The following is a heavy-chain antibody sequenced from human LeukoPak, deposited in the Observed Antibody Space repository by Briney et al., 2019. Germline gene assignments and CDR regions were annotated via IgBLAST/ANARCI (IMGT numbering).Heavy chain of an antibody. J-gene: IGHJ4*02. CDR3: AKDFARQQLVTTEFDY. D-gene: IGHD6-13*01. Sequence: GASVKVSCKASGYTFTSYGISWLRQAPGQGLEWMGWISAYNGNTNYAQKLQGRVTMTTDTSTSTAYMELRSLRSDDTAVYYCAKDFARQQLVTTEFDYWGQGTLVTVSS. CDR2: ISAYNGNT. CDR1: GYTFTSYG. V-gene: IGHV1-18*01.